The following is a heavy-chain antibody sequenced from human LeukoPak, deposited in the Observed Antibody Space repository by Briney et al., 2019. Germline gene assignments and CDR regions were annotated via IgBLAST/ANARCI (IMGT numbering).Heavy chain of an antibody. Sequence: SVKVSCKASGGTFSSYAISWVRQAPGQGLEWMGGIIPIFGTANYAQKFQGRVTITADESTSTAYMELSSLRSEDTAVYYCASHWCSSTSCYTGIWFDPWGQGTLVTVSS. CDR2: IIPIFGTA. D-gene: IGHD2-2*02. V-gene: IGHV1-69*13. CDR3: ASHWCSSTSCYTGIWFDP. CDR1: GGTFSSYA. J-gene: IGHJ5*02.